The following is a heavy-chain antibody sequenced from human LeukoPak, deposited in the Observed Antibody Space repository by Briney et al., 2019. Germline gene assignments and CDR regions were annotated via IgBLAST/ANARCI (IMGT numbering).Heavy chain of an antibody. J-gene: IGHJ6*02. CDR2: ICYDGSNK. CDR3: ARDSPVAADPHYYYYGMDV. Sequence: GGSLRLSCAASGFTFSSYAMHWVRQAPGKGLEWVAVICYDGSNKYYADSVKGRFTISRDNSKNTLYLQMNSLRAEDTAVYYCARDSPVAADPHYYYYGMDVWGQGTTVTVSS. CDR1: GFTFSSYA. V-gene: IGHV3-30*04. D-gene: IGHD2-15*01.